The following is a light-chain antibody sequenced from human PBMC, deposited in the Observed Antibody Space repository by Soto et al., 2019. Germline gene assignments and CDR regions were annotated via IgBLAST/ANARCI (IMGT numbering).Light chain of an antibody. V-gene: IGKV3-20*01. CDR3: QQYRHSPTT. Sequence: ETVLTQSPGTLSLSPGERATLSCRASQSLSGNYLVRYQQRRGQPPRVLIHGAYTRATGSPDRFSASVSGTDFTLTIRSLEHEDLEIYYCQQYRHSPTTSGQGTRLEI. CDR2: GAY. J-gene: IGKJ5*01. CDR1: QSLSGNY.